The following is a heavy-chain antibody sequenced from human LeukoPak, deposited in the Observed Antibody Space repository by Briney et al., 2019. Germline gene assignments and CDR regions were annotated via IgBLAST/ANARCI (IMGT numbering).Heavy chain of an antibody. V-gene: IGHV4-61*02. Sequence: SETLSLTCTVSGGSIRSSSYYWGWIRQPAGKGLEWIGRIYTSGSTNYNPSLKSRVTISGDTSKNQFSLRLSSVTAADTAVYYCARASYSYDINGWVPFDYWGQGTLVTVSS. CDR3: ARASYSYDINGWVPFDY. J-gene: IGHJ4*02. D-gene: IGHD3-22*01. CDR1: GGSIRSSSYY. CDR2: IYTSGST.